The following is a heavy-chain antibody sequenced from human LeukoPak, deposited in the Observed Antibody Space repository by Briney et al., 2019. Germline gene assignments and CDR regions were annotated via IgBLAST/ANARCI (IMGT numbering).Heavy chain of an antibody. V-gene: IGHV4-61*01. J-gene: IGHJ5*02. CDR3: AREAECSGGSCYSYGWFDP. CDR2: ISYSGSA. Sequence: SETLSLTCTVSGGSVSSGLNKWSWIRQPPGKELGWVGDISYSGSASYNPSLRSRVTISLDTSTNQFSLTLGSVTAADTAVYYCAREAECSGGSCYSYGWFDPWGQGTQVIVSS. CDR1: GGSVSSGLNK. D-gene: IGHD2-15*01.